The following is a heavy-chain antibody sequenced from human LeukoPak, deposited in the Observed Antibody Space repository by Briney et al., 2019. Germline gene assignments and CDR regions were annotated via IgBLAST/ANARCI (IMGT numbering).Heavy chain of an antibody. J-gene: IGHJ4*02. CDR3: ARHAMATANQHFDH. CDR2: INHSGYN. D-gene: IGHD5-24*01. CDR1: NGSLGGDY. V-gene: IGHV4-34*01. Sequence: SETLCLTCAVSNGSLGGDYWSWIRQPPGKGLEWIWEINHSGYNNYNPSLESRVTISVNTSKNQFSQKLSSVTAADTAVYYCARHAMATANQHFDHWGQGTLVTVSS.